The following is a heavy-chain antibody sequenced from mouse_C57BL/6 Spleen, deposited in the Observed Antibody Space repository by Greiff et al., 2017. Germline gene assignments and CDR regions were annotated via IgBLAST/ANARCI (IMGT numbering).Heavy chain of an antibody. V-gene: IGHV1-62-2*01. J-gene: IGHJ2*01. CDR2: FYPGSGSI. CDR1: GYTFTEYT. D-gene: IGHD2-4*01. CDR3: ARHEENLGGLQRYFDY. Sequence: QVQLQQSGAELVKPGASVKLSCKASGYTFTEYTIHWVKRRSGQGLEWIGWFYPGSGSIKYNEKFKDKATLTADKSSSTVYMELSRLTSEDSAVYFCARHEENLGGLQRYFDYWGQGTTLTVSS.